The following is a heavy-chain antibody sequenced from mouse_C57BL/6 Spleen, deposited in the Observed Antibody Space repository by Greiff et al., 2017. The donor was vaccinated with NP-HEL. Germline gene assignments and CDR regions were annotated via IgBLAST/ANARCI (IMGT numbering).Heavy chain of an antibody. D-gene: IGHD2-4*01. V-gene: IGHV5-6*01. CDR2: ISSGGSYT. CDR3: ARRGDYDEGFDY. CDR1: GFTFSSYG. J-gene: IGHJ2*01. Sequence: EVQLVESGGDLVKPGGSLKLSCAASGFTFSSYGMSWVRQTPDKRLEWVATISSGGSYTYYPDSVKGRFTISRDNAKNTLYLQMSSLKSEDTAMYYCARRGDYDEGFDYWGKGTTLTVSS.